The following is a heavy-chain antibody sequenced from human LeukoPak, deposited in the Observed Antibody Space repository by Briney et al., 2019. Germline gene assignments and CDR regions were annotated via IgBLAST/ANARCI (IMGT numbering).Heavy chain of an antibody. CDR3: ARGVTTVTAYYFDY. CDR2: ISAYNGNT. D-gene: IGHD4-17*01. J-gene: IGHJ4*02. CDR1: GYTFTSYG. V-gene: IGHV1-18*01. Sequence: ASVKVSCKASGYTFTSYGISWVRQAPGQGLEWMGWISAYNGNTNYAQKLQGRVTMTTDTSTSTAYMGLRSLRSDDTAVYYCARGVTTVTAYYFDYWGQGTLVTVSS.